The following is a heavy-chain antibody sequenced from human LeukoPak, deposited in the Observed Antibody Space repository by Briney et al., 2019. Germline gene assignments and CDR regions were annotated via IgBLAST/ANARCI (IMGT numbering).Heavy chain of an antibody. J-gene: IGHJ6*04. CDR1: GGSFSGYY. Sequence: PSETLSLTCAVYGGSFSGYYWSWIRQPPGKGLEWIGEINHSGSTNYNPSPKSRVTISVDTSKNQFSLKLSSVTAADTAVYYCARIGSDYGSGSYGYYYYGMDVWGKGTTVTVSS. V-gene: IGHV4-34*01. CDR2: INHSGST. CDR3: ARIGSDYGSGSYGYYYYGMDV. D-gene: IGHD3-10*01.